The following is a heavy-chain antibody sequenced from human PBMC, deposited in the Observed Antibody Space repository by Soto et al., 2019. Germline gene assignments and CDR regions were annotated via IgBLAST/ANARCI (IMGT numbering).Heavy chain of an antibody. V-gene: IGHV3-30-3*01. CDR2: ISYDGSNK. CDR1: GFTFSSYA. D-gene: IGHD6-19*01. CDR3: ARDRRVGLVGAFDI. J-gene: IGHJ3*02. Sequence: PGGSLRLSCAASGFTFSSYAMHWVRQAPGKGLEWVAVISYDGSNKYYADSVKGRFTISRDNSKNTLYLQMNSLRAEDTAVYYCARDRRVGLVGAFDIWGQGTMVTVSS.